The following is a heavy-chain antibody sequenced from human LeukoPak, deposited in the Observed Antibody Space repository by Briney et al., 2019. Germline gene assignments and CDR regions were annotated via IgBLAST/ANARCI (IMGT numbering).Heavy chain of an antibody. J-gene: IGHJ2*01. CDR2: ILYSGTT. D-gene: IGHD2-15*01. Sequence: SETLSLTCTVSSGFFSRNGYYWGWIRLPPGKGLGWIGSILYSGTTYNKPSLKSRVTMSVDTSKNQFSLRLNSVTAADTAVYYCARHVGGGYWYFDYWGRGTQVTVSS. CDR1: SGFFSRNGYY. V-gene: IGHV4-39*01. CDR3: ARHVGGGYWYFDY.